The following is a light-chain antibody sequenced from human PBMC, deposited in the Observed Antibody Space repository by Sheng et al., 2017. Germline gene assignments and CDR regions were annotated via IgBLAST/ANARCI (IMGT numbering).Light chain of an antibody. J-gene: IGLJ3*02. Sequence: SSELTQDPAVSVALGQTVRITCQGDSLRSYYASWYQQKPGQAPVLVIYGKTNRPSGIPDRFCVSSSGNTASLTITGAQAEDEADYYCNSRDSSCNRVFGGGTKLTVL. CDR2: GKT. CDR3: NSRDSSCNRV. V-gene: IGLV3-19*01. CDR1: SLRSYY.